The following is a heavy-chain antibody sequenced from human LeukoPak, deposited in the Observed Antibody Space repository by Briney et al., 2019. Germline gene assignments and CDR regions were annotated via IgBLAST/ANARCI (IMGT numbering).Heavy chain of an antibody. CDR2: IYYSGDT. V-gene: IGHV4-59*08. CDR3: VRQPSGTAAFDI. D-gene: IGHD1/OR15-1a*01. J-gene: IGHJ3*02. CDR1: GGSITSYY. Sequence: KPSETLSLTCAVSGGSITSYYWSWIRQPPGKGLEWIAYIYYSGDTNYNPSFKGRVTISVDTSKNQFSLKLSSVAAADTAIYYCVRQPSGTAAFDIWGQGTMVTVSS.